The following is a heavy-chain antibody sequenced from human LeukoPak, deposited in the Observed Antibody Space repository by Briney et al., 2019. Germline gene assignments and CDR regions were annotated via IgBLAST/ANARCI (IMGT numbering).Heavy chain of an antibody. CDR3: ARAPWDYGSGSYSVQFDY. Sequence: PSETLSLTCTVSGGSISSGDYYRSWVRQPPGEGLEWIGYMYYSGSTYYNPSLKSRVTISLHTSKNQFYLKLSSVTAADTAVYYCARAPWDYGSGSYSVQFDYWGQGTLVTVSS. CDR2: MYYSGST. V-gene: IGHV4-30-4*01. J-gene: IGHJ4*02. D-gene: IGHD3-10*01. CDR1: GGSISSGDYY.